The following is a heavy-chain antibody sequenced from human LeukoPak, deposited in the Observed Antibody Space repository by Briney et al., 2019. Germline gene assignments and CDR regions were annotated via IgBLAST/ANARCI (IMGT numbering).Heavy chain of an antibody. V-gene: IGHV3-21*04. D-gene: IGHD3-9*01. J-gene: IGHJ4*02. CDR3: SRGPYYKILTGFRGRILGVDY. CDR1: GFTFSSYA. Sequence: GGALRLSCAASGFTFSSYAMSWVRQAPGKGLEWVSSISSSSSYIYYADSLKGRFTITRDNAKNSLHLQMNSLRAQDTACFFFSRGPYYKILTGFRGRILGVDYWGQGTLVTVSS. CDR2: ISSSSSYI.